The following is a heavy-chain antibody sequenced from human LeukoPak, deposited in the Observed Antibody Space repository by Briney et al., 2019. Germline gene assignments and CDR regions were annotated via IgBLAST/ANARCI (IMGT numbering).Heavy chain of an antibody. CDR2: ISGSGGST. CDR1: GFTFSSYA. D-gene: IGHD1-26*01. CDR3: ARVSAIKWELEEFYFDY. J-gene: IGHJ4*02. V-gene: IGHV3-23*01. Sequence: QTGGSLRLSCAASGFTFSSYAMSWVRQAPGKGLEWVSAISGSGGSTYYADSVKGRFTISRDNSKNTLYLQMNSLRVEDTAVYYCARVSAIKWELEEFYFDYWGQGTLVTVSS.